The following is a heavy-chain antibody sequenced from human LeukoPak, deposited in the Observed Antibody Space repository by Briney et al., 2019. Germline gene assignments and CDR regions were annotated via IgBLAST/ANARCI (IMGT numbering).Heavy chain of an antibody. CDR1: GFTVSSNY. Sequence: PGESLRLSCAASGFTVSSNYMSWVRQAPGKGLEWVSIIYSGGSTYYADSVKGRFTISRDNSKNTLYLQMNSLRAEDTAVYYCARWRGTSPVGEFDPWGQGTLVTVSS. J-gene: IGHJ5*02. CDR3: ARWRGTSPVGEFDP. D-gene: IGHD2-21*01. CDR2: IYSGGST. V-gene: IGHV3-53*01.